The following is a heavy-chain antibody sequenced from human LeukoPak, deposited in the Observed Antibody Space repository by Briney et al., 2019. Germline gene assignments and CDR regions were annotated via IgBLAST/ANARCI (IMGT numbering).Heavy chain of an antibody. V-gene: IGHV3-74*01. Sequence: PGGSLRLSCAASGFTFSNYWMHWVRQAPGKGLVWVSRVNSDGSSTSYADPVKGRFTISRDNAKNTVYLQMNSLRAEDTAVYYCAREDGGSYGSYYYYYYMDVWGKGTTVTISS. CDR2: VNSDGSST. D-gene: IGHD1-26*01. CDR1: GFTFSNYW. CDR3: AREDGGSYGSYYYYYYMDV. J-gene: IGHJ6*03.